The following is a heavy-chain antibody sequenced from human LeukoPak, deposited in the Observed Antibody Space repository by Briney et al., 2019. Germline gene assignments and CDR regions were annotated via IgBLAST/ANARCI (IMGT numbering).Heavy chain of an antibody. V-gene: IGHV3-21*01. CDR1: GFTFSSYN. CDR3: ARANQYYDFWSGYYGYYYYMDV. D-gene: IGHD3-3*01. Sequence: GGSLSLSCAASGFTFSSYNMNWVRPAPGKGLEWVSSITSSSSYIYYADSVKGRFTISRDNAKNSLYLQMNSLRAEDTAVYYCARANQYYDFWSGYYGYYYYMDVWGKGTTVTVSS. CDR2: ITSSSSYI. J-gene: IGHJ6*03.